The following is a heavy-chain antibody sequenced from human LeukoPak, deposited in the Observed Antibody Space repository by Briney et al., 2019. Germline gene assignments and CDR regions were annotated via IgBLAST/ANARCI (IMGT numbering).Heavy chain of an antibody. CDR1: GGSISSGGYY. V-gene: IGHV4-39*07. CDR2: INHSGST. Sequence: PSETLSLTCTVSGGSISSGGYYWRWIRQPPGKGLEWIGEINHSGSTNYNPSLKSRVTISVDTSENQFSLKLSSVTAADTAVYYCARGLLYYYDSSGYYYYYYMDVWGKGTTVTVSS. J-gene: IGHJ6*03. CDR3: ARGLLYYYDSSGYYYYYYMDV. D-gene: IGHD3-22*01.